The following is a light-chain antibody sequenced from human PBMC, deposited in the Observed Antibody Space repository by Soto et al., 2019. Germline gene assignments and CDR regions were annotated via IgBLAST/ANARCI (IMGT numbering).Light chain of an antibody. Sequence: EIVLTQSPATLSLSPVERATLSCWASQSVSSYLTWYQQKPGQAPRLLIYGASNRATGIPARFSGSGSGTDFTLTISSLEPEDFAVYYCQQRSTWPLTFGGGTKVEIK. CDR1: QSVSSY. CDR3: QQRSTWPLT. J-gene: IGKJ4*01. CDR2: GAS. V-gene: IGKV3-11*01.